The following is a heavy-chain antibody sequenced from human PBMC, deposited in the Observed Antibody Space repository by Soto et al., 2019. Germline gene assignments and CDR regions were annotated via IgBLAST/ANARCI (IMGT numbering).Heavy chain of an antibody. CDR2: IYDDTTYT. Sequence: PGGSLRLSCAASVFNFNIYTMTCVRQAPGKGLEWVSVIYDDTTYTNYADSVKGRFTISRDNAKRSVYLQLTSLRAEDTAVYYCARVDYGMELWGQGTTVAVSS. CDR1: VFNFNIYT. V-gene: IGHV3-21*01. CDR3: ARVDYGMEL. J-gene: IGHJ6*02.